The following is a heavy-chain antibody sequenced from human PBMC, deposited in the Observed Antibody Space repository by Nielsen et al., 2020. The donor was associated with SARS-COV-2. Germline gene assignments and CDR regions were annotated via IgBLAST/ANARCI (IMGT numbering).Heavy chain of an antibody. V-gene: IGHV4-59*01. CDR2: IYYSGST. CDR3: ACGGPYYYYGMDV. D-gene: IGHD3-10*01. J-gene: IGHJ6*02. Sequence: SETLFLTCTVSGGSISSYYWSWIRQPPGKGLEWIGYIYYSGSTNYNPSLKSRVTISVDTSKNQFSLKLSSVTAADTAVYYCACGGPYYYYGMDVWGQGTTVTVSS. CDR1: GGSISSYY.